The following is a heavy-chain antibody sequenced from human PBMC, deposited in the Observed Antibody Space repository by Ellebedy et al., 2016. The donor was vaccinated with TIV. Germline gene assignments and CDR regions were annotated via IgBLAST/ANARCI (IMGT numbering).Heavy chain of an antibody. J-gene: IGHJ6*02. V-gene: IGHV3-30*18. CDR1: GFTFTSYS. Sequence: GESLKISCAASGFTFTSYSMNWVRQAPGKGLEWVAVASHEEYIKWYADSVKGRFTISRDNFKNAVFLQMNNLRPEDTGLYYCAKGAAMDLWGQGTTVTVSS. CDR3: AKGAAMDL. CDR2: ASHEEYIK.